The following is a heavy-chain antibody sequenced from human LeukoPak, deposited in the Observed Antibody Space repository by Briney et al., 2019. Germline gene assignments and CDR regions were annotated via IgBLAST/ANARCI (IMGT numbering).Heavy chain of an antibody. J-gene: IGHJ6*02. Sequence: GRSLRLSCADSGFTFSNYGMHWVRQAPGKGLEWVAVISYDESDKYYADSVKGRFTISRDNSKNTLYLQMNSLRPEDTAVYYCAKGVVAATNAAYYGMDVWGQGTTVTVSS. CDR1: GFTFSNYG. CDR3: AKGVVAATNAAYYGMDV. CDR2: ISYDESDK. D-gene: IGHD2-15*01. V-gene: IGHV3-30*18.